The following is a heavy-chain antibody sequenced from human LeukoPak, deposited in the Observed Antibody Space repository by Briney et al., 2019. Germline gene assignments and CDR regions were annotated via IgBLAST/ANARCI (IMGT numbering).Heavy chain of an antibody. V-gene: IGHV1-18*01. Sequence: ASVTVSCKASGYTFTSYGISWVRQAPGQGLAWMGWVSTHNGYTKYAQKFQGRVPMTTDTSTSTAYMELGSLRSDDTAVYYCARGLGIISCCESLNWFDPWGQGTLVSVSS. CDR3: ARGLGIISCCESLNWFDP. CDR1: GYTFTSYG. J-gene: IGHJ5*02. D-gene: IGHD3-16*01. CDR2: VSTHNGYT.